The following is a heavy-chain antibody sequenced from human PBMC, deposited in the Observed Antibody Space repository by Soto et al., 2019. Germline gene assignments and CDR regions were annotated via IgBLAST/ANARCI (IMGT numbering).Heavy chain of an antibody. V-gene: IGHV3-48*02. CDR2: ISSSSSTI. CDR1: GFTFSSYT. D-gene: IGHD2-8*02. CDR3: ASLLGDYYYAMDG. Sequence: GGSLRLSCAASGFTFSSYTMNWVRQAPGKGLEWLSYISSSSSTIDYADSVKGRFTISRDNARNSLYLQMNSLRDEDTAVYYCASLLGDYYYAMDGWGQGTTVTVSS. J-gene: IGHJ6*02.